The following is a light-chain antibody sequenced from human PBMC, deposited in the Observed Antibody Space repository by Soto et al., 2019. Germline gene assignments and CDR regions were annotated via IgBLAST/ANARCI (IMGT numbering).Light chain of an antibody. V-gene: IGLV1-40*01. J-gene: IGLJ1*01. Sequence: QSVLTQPPSVSGAPGQRVTISCTGSSSNIGAGYEVHWYQQLPGTAPKLLIYGNNNRPSGVPDRFSGSKSGTSASLAITGLQAEDEADYYWQSYDSSLSGYVFGTGTKLTVL. CDR2: GNN. CDR1: SSNIGAGYE. CDR3: QSYDSSLSGYV.